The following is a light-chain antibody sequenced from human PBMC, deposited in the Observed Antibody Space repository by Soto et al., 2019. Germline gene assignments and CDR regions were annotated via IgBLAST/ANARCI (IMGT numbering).Light chain of an antibody. CDR1: DSDVGSHNL. V-gene: IGLV2-23*02. J-gene: IGLJ1*01. Sequence: SVLTQPASVSASPGQSITISCTRTDSDVGSHNLVSWYQLHPGKAPKLMIYEVTKRPSGVTNRFSGSKSGNTASLTIAGLQAEDEADYYCCSYAVSNTYLFGNGTKVTVL. CDR2: EVT. CDR3: CSYAVSNTYL.